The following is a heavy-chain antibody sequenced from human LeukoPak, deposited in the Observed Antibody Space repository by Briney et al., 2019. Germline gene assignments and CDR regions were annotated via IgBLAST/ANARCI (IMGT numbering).Heavy chain of an antibody. D-gene: IGHD7-27*01. CDR1: GFTFCTYA. CDR3: DRDVCSWGNFDD. V-gene: IGHV3-48*01. CDR2: LCSSSSVL. J-gene: IGHJ4*02. Sequence: LRPSSAASGFTFCTYAMDWVRPAPRKGLEWVSYLCSSSSVLYQADSAKGRFTISRYNAKNSLYLQMNSLRTEDTDVYDCDRDVCSWGNFDDWGQVTLVSFS.